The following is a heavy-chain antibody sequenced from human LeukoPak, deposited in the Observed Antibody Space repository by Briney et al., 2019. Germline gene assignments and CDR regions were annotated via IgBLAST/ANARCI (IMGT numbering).Heavy chain of an antibody. D-gene: IGHD5-12*01. V-gene: IGHV3-49*03. CDR1: GPNFPGNA. CDR2: IRGESYGGAA. CDR3: TGSGFEH. Sequence: PGGSLRLSCTVSGPNFPGNAINWFRQPPGKGLEWVGYIRGESYGGAADFAPSVRDRFTLSRDDSKSSAYLQMNNLKIDDTAVYYCTGSGFEHWGQGTRVIVSS. J-gene: IGHJ5*02.